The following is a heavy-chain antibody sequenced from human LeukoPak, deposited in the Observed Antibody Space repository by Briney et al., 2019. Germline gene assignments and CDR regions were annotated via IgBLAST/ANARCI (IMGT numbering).Heavy chain of an antibody. D-gene: IGHD3-16*01. CDR1: GFTFRNYA. CDR3: AQDHTTNNLGDDC. J-gene: IGHJ4*02. Sequence: RPGGSLRLSCTASGFTFRNYAMSWVRQAPGKGLEWVSSISGSGGSTYFADSVKGRFTFSRDNSQNTLFLQMNSLRAEDTAVYYCAQDHTTNNLGDDCWGQGTLVTVSS. V-gene: IGHV3-23*01. CDR2: ISGSGGST.